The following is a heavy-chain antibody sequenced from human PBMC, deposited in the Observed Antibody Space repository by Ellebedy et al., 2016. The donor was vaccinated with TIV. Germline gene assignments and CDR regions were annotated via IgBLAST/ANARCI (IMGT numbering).Heavy chain of an antibody. CDR1: GYTFTDYY. CDR2: INPNSGGT. Sequence: ASVKVSCKASGYTFTDYYMHWVRQAPGQGLEWMGWINPNSGGTNYAQKFQGRVTMTRDTSISTAYMELSRLRSDDTAVYYCAREGYCSGGSCYDWFDPWGQGTLVTVSS. V-gene: IGHV1-2*02. CDR3: AREGYCSGGSCYDWFDP. D-gene: IGHD2-15*01. J-gene: IGHJ5*02.